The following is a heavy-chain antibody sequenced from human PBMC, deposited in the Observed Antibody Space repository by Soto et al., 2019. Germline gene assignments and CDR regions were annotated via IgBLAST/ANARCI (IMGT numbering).Heavy chain of an antibody. CDR2: IYYSGST. D-gene: IGHD5-12*01. J-gene: IGHJ4*02. Sequence: SETLSLTCTVSGVSLSSSSYYLGWIRQPPGKGLEWIGSIYYSGSTYYNPSLKSRVTISVDTSKNQFSLKLSSVTAADTAVYYCARHQTAPTNLDYWGQGTLVTVSS. V-gene: IGHV4-39*01. CDR3: ARHQTAPTNLDY. CDR1: GVSLSSSSYY.